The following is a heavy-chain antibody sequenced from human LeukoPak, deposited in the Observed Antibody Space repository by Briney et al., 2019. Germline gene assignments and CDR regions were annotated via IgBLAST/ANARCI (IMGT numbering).Heavy chain of an antibody. V-gene: IGHV4-4*02. J-gene: IGHJ5*02. Sequence: SETLSLTCAVSGGSISSSNWWNWVRQPPGKGLEWIGQIYHSGSTNYNPSLKTRVTIPVDKSKSQFSLNLTSVTAADTAVYYCARDSGGSGYLWFDPWGQGTLVTVSS. CDR3: ARDSGGSGYLWFDP. D-gene: IGHD3-3*01. CDR1: GGSISSSNW. CDR2: IYHSGST.